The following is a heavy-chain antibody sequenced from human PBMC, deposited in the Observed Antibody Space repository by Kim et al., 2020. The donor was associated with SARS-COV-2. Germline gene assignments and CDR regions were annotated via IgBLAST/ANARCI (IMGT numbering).Heavy chain of an antibody. CDR3: AEAQAGLRLPYYYYYYGMDV. D-gene: IGHD3-22*01. CDR2: INHSGST. Sequence: SETLSLTCAVYGGSFSGYYWSWIRQPPGKGLEWIGEINHSGSTNYNPSLKSRVTISVDTSTNQFSLKLISVTAADTAVYYCAEAQAGLRLPYYYYYYGMDVWGQGTTVTVSS. V-gene: IGHV4-34*01. J-gene: IGHJ6*02. CDR1: GGSFSGYY.